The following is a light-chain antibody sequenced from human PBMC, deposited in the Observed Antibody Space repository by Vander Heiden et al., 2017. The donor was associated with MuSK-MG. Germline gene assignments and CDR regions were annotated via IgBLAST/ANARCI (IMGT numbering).Light chain of an antibody. V-gene: IGKV1-39*01. J-gene: IGKJ2*01. CDR1: ESMSKY. Sequence: DIQMTQSPSSLSASVGDRVTITCRASESMSKYLNWYQQKPGKAPKLLIYGASKLQTGIPSRFYGSGSGTAFTLTISRLQPEDFATYFCQQCVNTTNTFGQGTRLEMK. CDR3: QQCVNTTNT. CDR2: GAS.